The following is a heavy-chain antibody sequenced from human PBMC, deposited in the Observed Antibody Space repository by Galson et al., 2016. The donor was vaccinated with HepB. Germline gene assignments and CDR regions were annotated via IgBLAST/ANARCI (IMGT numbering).Heavy chain of an antibody. D-gene: IGHD1-14*01. CDR2: IYPGDSNT. CDR3: ARALALTISRPFYFYYGLDL. Sequence: QSGAEVKRPGESLKISCEGSGYNFTSYWIGWVRQMPGKGLEWMGIIYPGDSNTRYSPSFQGQVTISVDKSIRTAYMQWSSLKASDTAIYYCARALALTISRPFYFYYGLDLWGNGTLVTVSS. CDR1: GYNFTSYW. V-gene: IGHV5-51*01. J-gene: IGHJ6*04.